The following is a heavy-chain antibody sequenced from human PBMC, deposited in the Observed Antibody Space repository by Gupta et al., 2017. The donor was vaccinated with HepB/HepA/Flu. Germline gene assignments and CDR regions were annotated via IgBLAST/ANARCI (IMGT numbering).Heavy chain of an antibody. CDR1: GASISRYY. D-gene: IGHD1-7*01. V-gene: IGHV4-59*01. CDR3: ARDPGTTSFDY. J-gene: IGHJ4*02. CDR2: IAYSGST. Sequence: QVQLQESGPGLVKPSETLSLTCTVSGASISRYYWHWFRQPPGRALEWIEFIAYSGSTNYNPTLKSRVTLSVDTSKNQVSLKVRSVTAADTAVYYGARDPGTTSFDYWGQGTLVTVSS.